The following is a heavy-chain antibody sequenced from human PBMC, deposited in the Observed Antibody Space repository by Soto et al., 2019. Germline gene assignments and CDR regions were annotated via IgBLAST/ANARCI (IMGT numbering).Heavy chain of an antibody. CDR3: ARKWGWYFDL. Sequence: QVQLQESGPGLVKPSETLSLTCTVSGGSISSYYWSWIRQPPGKGLEWIGYIYYSGSTNYNPSLKSRVTISVDTSKNQFSLKLSSVTAAVTAVYYCARKWGWYFDLGGRGTLVTVSS. V-gene: IGHV4-59*08. CDR1: GGSISSYY. J-gene: IGHJ2*01. D-gene: IGHD1-26*01. CDR2: IYYSGST.